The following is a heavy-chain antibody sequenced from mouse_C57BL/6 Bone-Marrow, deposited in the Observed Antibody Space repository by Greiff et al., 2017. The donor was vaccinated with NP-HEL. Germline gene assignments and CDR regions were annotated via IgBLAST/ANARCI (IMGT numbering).Heavy chain of an antibody. Sequence: QVQLKESGPGLVAPSQSLSISCTVSGFSFTSYGVDWVRQPPGKGLEWLGVIWGGGSTNYNSALMSRLSISKDNSKSQVFLTMNSLQTDDTAMYYCAKHAEITTVVGSAMDYWGQGTSVTVSS. CDR2: IWGGGST. V-gene: IGHV2-9*01. D-gene: IGHD1-1*01. CDR3: AKHAEITTVVGSAMDY. CDR1: GFSFTSYG. J-gene: IGHJ4*01.